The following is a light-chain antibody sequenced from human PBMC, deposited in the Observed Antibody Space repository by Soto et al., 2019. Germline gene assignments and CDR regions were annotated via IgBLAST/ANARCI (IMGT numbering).Light chain of an antibody. CDR3: QQYGRTPST. Sequence: EIVLTQSPGTLSLSPGERATLSCRASQSVSSSYLAWYQHKPGQAPRLLIYGASRRATGIPDRFSGSGSGTDFTLTISRLEPEDFAVYYCQQYGRTPSTFGQGTKLEIK. J-gene: IGKJ2*01. CDR2: GAS. CDR1: QSVSSSY. V-gene: IGKV3-20*01.